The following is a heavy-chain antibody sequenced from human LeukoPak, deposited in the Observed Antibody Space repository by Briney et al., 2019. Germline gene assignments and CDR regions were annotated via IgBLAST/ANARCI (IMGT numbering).Heavy chain of an antibody. J-gene: IGHJ4*02. CDR2: INSGGNT. D-gene: IGHD3-22*01. Sequence: GGSLRLSCAASGLTVSSNSVSWVRQAPGKGLEWVSVINSGGNTYYADSVKGRFTFSRDNSKNTLYLQMNSLRAEDYCAKVVAGYWGQGTLVTVSS. CDR3: AGY. CDR1: GLTVSSNS. V-gene: IGHV3-53*01.